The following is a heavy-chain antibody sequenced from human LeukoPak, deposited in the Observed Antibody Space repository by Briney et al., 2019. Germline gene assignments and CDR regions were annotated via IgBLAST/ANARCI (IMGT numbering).Heavy chain of an antibody. CDR3: AKDIAVGRYYFDY. CDR1: GFTFSSYA. J-gene: IGHJ4*02. V-gene: IGHV3-23*01. D-gene: IGHD6-19*01. Sequence: GGSLRLSCAASGFTFSSYAMSWVRQAPGKGLEWVSAISGSGGSTYYADSVKGRFTISRDNSKNTRYLQMNSLRAEDTAPYYCAKDIAVGRYYFDYWGQGTLVTVSS. CDR2: ISGSGGST.